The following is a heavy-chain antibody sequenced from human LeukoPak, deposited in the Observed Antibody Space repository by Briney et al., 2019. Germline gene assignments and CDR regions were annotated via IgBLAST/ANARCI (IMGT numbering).Heavy chain of an antibody. Sequence: GGSLRLSCAASGFTFSSYWMHWARQAPGKGLVWVSRINSDGSSTSYADSVKGRFTISRDNAKNTLYLQMNSLRAEDTAVYYCAREVAGTWFDYWGQGTLVTVSS. J-gene: IGHJ4*02. CDR2: INSDGSST. D-gene: IGHD6-19*01. V-gene: IGHV3-74*01. CDR3: AREVAGTWFDY. CDR1: GFTFSSYW.